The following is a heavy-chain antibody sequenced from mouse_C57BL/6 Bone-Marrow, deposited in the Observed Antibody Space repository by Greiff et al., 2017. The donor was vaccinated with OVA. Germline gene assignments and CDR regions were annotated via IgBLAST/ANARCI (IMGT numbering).Heavy chain of an antibody. V-gene: IGHV1-42*01. CDR1: GYSFTGYY. CDR2: INPSTGGT. D-gene: IGHD1-1*01. J-gene: IGHJ1*03. CDR3: ARKDYGSSGWYFDV. Sequence: EVQLQQSGPELVKPGASVKISCKASGYSFTGYYMNWVKQSPEKSLEWIGEINPSTGGTTYNQKFKAKATLTVVNSSSTAYMQLKSLTSEDSAVYYCARKDYGSSGWYFDVWGTGTTVTVSS.